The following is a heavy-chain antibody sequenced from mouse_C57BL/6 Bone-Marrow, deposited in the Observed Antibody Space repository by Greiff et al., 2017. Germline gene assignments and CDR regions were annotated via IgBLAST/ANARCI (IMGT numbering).Heavy chain of an antibody. D-gene: IGHD2-5*01. CDR2: IYPRSGNT. Sequence: VQLQQSGAELARPGASVKLSCKASGYTFTSYGISWVKQRTGQGLEWIGEIYPRSGNTYYNEKFKGKATLTADKSSSTAYMELRSLTSEDSAVYFCARLSNPYAMDYWGQGTSVTVSS. J-gene: IGHJ4*01. CDR1: GYTFTSYG. V-gene: IGHV1-81*01. CDR3: ARLSNPYAMDY.